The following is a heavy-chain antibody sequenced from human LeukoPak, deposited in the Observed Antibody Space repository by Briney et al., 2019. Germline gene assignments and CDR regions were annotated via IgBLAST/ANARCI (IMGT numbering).Heavy chain of an antibody. CDR3: ATYCSSANCYIWGYYFDY. CDR2: IIPISGTT. CDR1: GGTFSSYA. Sequence: SVKVSCKASGGTFSSYAISWVRQAPGQGLEWMGGIIPISGTTNYAQKFQGRVTITADESTSTAYMELSSLRSEDTAMYYCATYCSSANCYIWGYYFDYWGQGTLVTVSS. J-gene: IGHJ4*02. D-gene: IGHD2-2*01. V-gene: IGHV1-69*13.